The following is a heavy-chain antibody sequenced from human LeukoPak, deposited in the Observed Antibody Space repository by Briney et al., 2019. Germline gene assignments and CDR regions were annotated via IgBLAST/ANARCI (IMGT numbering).Heavy chain of an antibody. CDR3: ARVGGRYSPLGY. V-gene: IGHV3-7*01. J-gene: IGHJ4*02. D-gene: IGHD3-16*02. CDR2: RKQDGSEK. Sequence: GGSLGLSCAASGFTFSSYWMSWVRQAPGKGLEWVANRKQDGSEKYYVDSVKGRFTISRDNDKNSLFLQLTSLRAEDTAVYYCARVGGRYSPLGYWGQGTLVTVSS. CDR1: GFTFSSYW.